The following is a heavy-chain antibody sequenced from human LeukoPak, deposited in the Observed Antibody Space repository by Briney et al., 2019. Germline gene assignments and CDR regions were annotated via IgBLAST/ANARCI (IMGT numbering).Heavy chain of an antibody. Sequence: GGSLRPSCAVSGITFRTYAMSWVRQARGKGLEWVSSINGDGSSTYYADSVKGRFTISRDNSKNTLSLQMNSLRVEDTAVYYCAKWGAQAGIYRAVDCWGRGTLVTVSS. J-gene: IGHJ4*02. D-gene: IGHD3-10*01. CDR3: AKWGAQAGIYRAVDC. V-gene: IGHV3-23*01. CDR1: GITFRTYA. CDR2: INGDGSST.